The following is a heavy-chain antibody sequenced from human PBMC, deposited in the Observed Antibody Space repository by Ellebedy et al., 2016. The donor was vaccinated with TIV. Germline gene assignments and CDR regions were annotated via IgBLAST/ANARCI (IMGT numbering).Heavy chain of an antibody. CDR2: ISGSGGST. D-gene: IGHD6-19*01. CDR3: AGGISVAGTSLGF. J-gene: IGHJ4*02. V-gene: IGHV3-23*01. CDR1: GFTFSLYD. Sequence: GGSLRLSCAASGFTFSLYDMNWVRQAPGKGLEWVSVISGSGGSTYYADSVKGRFTISRDNSKNTLYLQMNSLRAEDTAVYYCAGGISVAGTSLGFWGQGTLVTVSS.